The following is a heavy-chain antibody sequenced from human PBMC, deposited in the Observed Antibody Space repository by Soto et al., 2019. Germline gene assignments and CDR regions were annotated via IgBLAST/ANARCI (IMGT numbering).Heavy chain of an antibody. Sequence: QVQLVESGGGVVQPGRSLRLSCAASGFTFSSYGMHWVRQAPGKGLEWVAVIWYDGSNKYYADSVKGRLTISRDNSKNTLYLQMNSLRAEDTAVYYCAREEGYKGFDYWGQGTLVTVSS. CDR2: IWYDGSNK. J-gene: IGHJ4*02. CDR1: GFTFSSYG. V-gene: IGHV3-33*01. D-gene: IGHD5-12*01. CDR3: AREEGYKGFDY.